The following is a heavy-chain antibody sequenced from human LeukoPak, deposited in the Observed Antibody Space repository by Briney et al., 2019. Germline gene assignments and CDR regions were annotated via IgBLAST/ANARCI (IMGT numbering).Heavy chain of an antibody. CDR3: ARGGVYGDYLNWFDP. D-gene: IGHD4-17*01. V-gene: IGHV4-30-4*01. CDR2: IYYSGST. J-gene: IGHJ5*02. Sequence: PSETLSLTCTVSGGSISSGDCYWSWIRQPPGKGLEWIGYIYYSGSTYYNPSLKSRVTISVDTSKNQFSLKLSSVTAADTAVYYCARGGVYGDYLNWFDPWGQGTLVTVSS. CDR1: GGSISSGDCY.